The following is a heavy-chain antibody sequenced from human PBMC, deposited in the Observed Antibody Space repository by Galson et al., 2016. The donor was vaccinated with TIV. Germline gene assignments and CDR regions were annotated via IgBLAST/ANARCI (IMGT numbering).Heavy chain of an antibody. J-gene: IGHJ4*01. CDR2: IWYDGTNE. CDR1: GLTFSSYG. Sequence: SLRLSCAASGLTFSSYGMHWVRQAPGKGLEWVALIWYDGTNEYYADSVKGRFTISRENSKNTVYLQMDSLRAEDTAVYFCAKDRLWAELREPFDLWGRGTLVTVSS. D-gene: IGHD3-16*01. V-gene: IGHV3-33*06. CDR3: AKDRLWAELREPFDL.